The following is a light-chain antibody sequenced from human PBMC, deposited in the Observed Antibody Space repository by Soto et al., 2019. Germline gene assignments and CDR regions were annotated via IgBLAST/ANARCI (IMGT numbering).Light chain of an antibody. J-gene: IGLJ2*01. CDR2: DNN. CDR1: SSNIGASYD. CDR3: QSYDSTLSGAVI. V-gene: IGLV1-40*01. Sequence: QSVLTQPPSVSGAPGQRVTISCTGSSSNIGASYDVLWYQQLPGTAPKLLIFDNNNRPSGVPDRFSGSKSGTSASLAITGLQAEDEADYYCQSYDSTLSGAVIFGGGTKLPVL.